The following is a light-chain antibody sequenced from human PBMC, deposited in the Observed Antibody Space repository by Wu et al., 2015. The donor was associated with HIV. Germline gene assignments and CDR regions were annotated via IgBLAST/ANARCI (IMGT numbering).Light chain of an antibody. CDR2: GTS. J-gene: IGKJ5*01. V-gene: IGKV3-20*01. CDR3: QQYGGSPPVT. CDR1: QIIDSRS. Sequence: EIILTQSLGTLSLSPGERATVSCRASQIIDSRSLAWYQQRLGQAPRLLISGTSNRAAGIPDRFNGSGSGTDFLLTINRLEPEDSAVYFCQQYGGSPPVTFGQGHDWRLN.